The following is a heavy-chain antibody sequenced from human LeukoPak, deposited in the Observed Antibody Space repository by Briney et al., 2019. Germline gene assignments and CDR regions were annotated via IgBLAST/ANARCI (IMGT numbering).Heavy chain of an antibody. CDR2: IYYSGST. CDR1: GDSISTYY. Sequence: SETLSLTCTVSGDSISTYYWSWIRQPPGKGLEWIGYIYYSGSTNYNPSLKSRVTISVDTSKNQFSLKLNSVTAADTAVYYCARDLYSGPSDGFDIWGQGTMVTVSS. CDR3: ARDLYSGPSDGFDI. V-gene: IGHV4-59*01. D-gene: IGHD2-8*01. J-gene: IGHJ3*02.